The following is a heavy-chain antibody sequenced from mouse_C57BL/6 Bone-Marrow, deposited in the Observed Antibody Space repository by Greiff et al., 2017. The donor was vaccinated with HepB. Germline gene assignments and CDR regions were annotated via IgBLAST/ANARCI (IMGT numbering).Heavy chain of an antibody. CDR3: ARHNYSNYVGAWFAY. J-gene: IGHJ3*01. CDR2: INSDGGST. CDR1: EYEFPSHD. V-gene: IGHV5-2*01. D-gene: IGHD2-5*01. Sequence: EVNLVESGGGLVQPGESLKLSCESNEYEFPSHDMSWVRKTPEKRLELVAAINSDGGSTYYPDTMERRSIISRDNTKKTPYLQMSSLRSEDTALYYCARHNYSNYVGAWFAYWGQGTLVTVSA.